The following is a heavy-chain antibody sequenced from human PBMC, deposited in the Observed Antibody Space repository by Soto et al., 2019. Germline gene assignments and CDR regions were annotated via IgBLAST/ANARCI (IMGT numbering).Heavy chain of an antibody. Sequence: EVQLLESGGGLVQPGGSLRLSCAASGFTFSSYAMSWVRQAPGKGLEWVSAISGSGGSTYYADSVKGRFTISRDNSKNRRYLERNSLRAEDTAVYYCAKGWDIVVVPAALDVWGQGTTVTVSS. CDR1: GFTFSSYA. CDR2: ISGSGGST. CDR3: AKGWDIVVVPAALDV. J-gene: IGHJ6*02. V-gene: IGHV3-23*01. D-gene: IGHD2-2*01.